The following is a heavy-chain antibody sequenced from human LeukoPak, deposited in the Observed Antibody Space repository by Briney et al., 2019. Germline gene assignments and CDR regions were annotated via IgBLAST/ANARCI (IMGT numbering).Heavy chain of an antibody. V-gene: IGHV4-4*07. CDR1: GGSISSYY. D-gene: IGHD3-16*02. J-gene: IGHJ5*02. Sequence: SETLSLTCTVSGGSISSYYWSWIRQPAGKGLELIGRIYTSGSTNYNPSLKSRVTMSVDTSKNQFSLKLSSLTAADTAVYYCARDMITFGGVIVVNWFDPWGQGTLVTVSS. CDR3: ARDMITFGGVIVVNWFDP. CDR2: IYTSGST.